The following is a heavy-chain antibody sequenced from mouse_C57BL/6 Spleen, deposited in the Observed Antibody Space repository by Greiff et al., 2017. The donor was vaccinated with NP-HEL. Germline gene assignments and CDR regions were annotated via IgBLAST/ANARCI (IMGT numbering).Heavy chain of an antibody. V-gene: IGHV1-64*01. CDR2: IHPNSGST. CDR1: GYTFTSYW. J-gene: IGHJ1*03. D-gene: IGHD1-1*01. Sequence: QVQLQQPGAELVKPGASVKLSCKASGYTFTSYWMHWVKQRPGQGLEWIGMIHPNSGSTNYNEKFKSKATLTVDKSSSTAYMQLSSLTSEDSAVYYCARGNYGSSPWYFDVWGTGTTVTVSS. CDR3: ARGNYGSSPWYFDV.